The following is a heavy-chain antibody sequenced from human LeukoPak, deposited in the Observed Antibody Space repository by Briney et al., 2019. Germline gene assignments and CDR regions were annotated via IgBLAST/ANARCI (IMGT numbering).Heavy chain of an antibody. D-gene: IGHD6-19*01. CDR2: INPSGGST. CDR1: GYTFTSYD. Sequence: ASVKVSCKASGYTFTSYDINWVRQAPGQGLEWMGIINPSGGSTSYAQKFQGRVTMTRDMSTSTVYMELSSLRSEDTAVYYCARQTAVAGSRALDYWGQGTLVTVSS. V-gene: IGHV1-46*01. J-gene: IGHJ4*02. CDR3: ARQTAVAGSRALDY.